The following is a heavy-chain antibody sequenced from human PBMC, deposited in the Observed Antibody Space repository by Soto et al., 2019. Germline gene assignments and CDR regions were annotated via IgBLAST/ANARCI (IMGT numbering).Heavy chain of an antibody. V-gene: IGHV3-33*01. CDR2: IWYDGSEK. Sequence: GGSLRLSCAASGFRFDSYAMHWVRQAPGKGLEGVAVIWYDGSEKYFADSVKGRFTISRDNKKNTQDLHMNRLRVEDTAVYYCVRDGDPGYQDSSPTFDRWGQGTLVTVSS. CDR1: GFRFDSYA. J-gene: IGHJ4*02. CDR3: VRDGDPGYQDSSPTFDR. D-gene: IGHD3-22*01.